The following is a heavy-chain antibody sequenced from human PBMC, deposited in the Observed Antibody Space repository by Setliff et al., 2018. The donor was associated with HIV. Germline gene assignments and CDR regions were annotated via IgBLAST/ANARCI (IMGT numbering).Heavy chain of an antibody. CDR3: ARDRTTDGKPFDY. Sequence: PGGSLRLSCAASGFTFSSYAMHWVRQAPGKGLEWVAVISYDGSNKYYADSVKGRFTISRDNSKNTLYLQMNSLRAEDTAVYYCARDRTTDGKPFDYWGQGTLVTVSS. J-gene: IGHJ4*02. CDR1: GFTFSSYA. V-gene: IGHV3-30-3*01. D-gene: IGHD4-17*01. CDR2: ISYDGSNK.